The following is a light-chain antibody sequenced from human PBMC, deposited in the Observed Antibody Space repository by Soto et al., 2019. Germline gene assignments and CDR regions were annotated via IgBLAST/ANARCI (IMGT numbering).Light chain of an antibody. V-gene: IGKV1-39*01. CDR1: QSISRS. J-gene: IGKJ3*01. CDR2: AAS. CDR3: QQSYDIPT. Sequence: DIQMTQSPSTLSASVGDRVTITCRASQSISRSLAWYQHKPGKAPKVLIYAASSLQSGVPSRFSGSGSGTVFTLTISSLQPEDFATYYCQQSYDIPTFGPGTKVDIK.